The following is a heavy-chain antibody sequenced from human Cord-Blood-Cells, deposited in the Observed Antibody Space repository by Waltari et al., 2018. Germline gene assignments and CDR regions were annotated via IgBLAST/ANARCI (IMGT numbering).Heavy chain of an antibody. CDR3: AIESVTGDYVGY. CDR1: GGTFSRYA. V-gene: IGHV1-69*01. CDR2: ILPIFGTA. D-gene: IGHD4-17*01. Sequence: QVQLVQSGAEVKKPRSSVKVSCKASGGTFSRYAISWVRQAPGQGLEWMGGILPIFGTATYAQKFQGRVTITADESTSTAYMELSSLRSEVTPVYYCAIESVTGDYVGYWGQGTLVTVSS. J-gene: IGHJ4*02.